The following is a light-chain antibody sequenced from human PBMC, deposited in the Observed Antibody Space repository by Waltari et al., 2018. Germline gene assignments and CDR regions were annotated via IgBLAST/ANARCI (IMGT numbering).Light chain of an antibody. CDR3: QQYVSLPAT. J-gene: IGKJ1*01. CDR1: QSISRP. Sequence: EIMLTQSPGTLSLSPGERATLSFRASQSISRPLAWYQQKPGQAPRLLIYDASTRATGIPDRFSGSGSGTDFSLTISRLEPEDSAVYYCQQYVSLPATFGQGTKVEIK. V-gene: IGKV3-20*01. CDR2: DAS.